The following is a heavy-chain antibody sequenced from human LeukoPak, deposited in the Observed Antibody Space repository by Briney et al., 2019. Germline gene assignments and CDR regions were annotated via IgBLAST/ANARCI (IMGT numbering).Heavy chain of an antibody. J-gene: IGHJ5*02. D-gene: IGHD1-1*01. CDR2: ISYEGSNK. V-gene: IGHV3-30*04. CDR1: GFTFSSYA. CDR3: ARELERLRGWFDP. Sequence: GGSLRLSCAASGFTFSSYAMHWVRQAPGKGLEWVAVISYEGSNKYYADSVKGRFTISRDNSKNTLYLQMDSLRAEDTAVYYCARELERLRGWFDPWGQGTLVTVSS.